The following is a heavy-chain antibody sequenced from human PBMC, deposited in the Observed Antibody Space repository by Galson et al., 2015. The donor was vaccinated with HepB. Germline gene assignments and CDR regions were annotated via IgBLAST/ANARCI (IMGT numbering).Heavy chain of an antibody. Sequence: SETLSLTCTVSGGSISSSSYYWGWIRQPPGKGLEWIGSIYYSGSTYYNPSLKSRVTISVDTSKNQFSLKLSSVTAADTAVYYCARHSGSYQHPMDYWGQGTLVTVSS. CDR2: IYYSGST. V-gene: IGHV4-39*01. D-gene: IGHD1-26*01. CDR1: GGSISSSSYY. J-gene: IGHJ4*02. CDR3: ARHSGSYQHPMDY.